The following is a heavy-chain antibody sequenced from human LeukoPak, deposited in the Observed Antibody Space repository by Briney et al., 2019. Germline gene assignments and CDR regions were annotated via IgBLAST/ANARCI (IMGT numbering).Heavy chain of an antibody. J-gene: IGHJ4*02. Sequence: PSETLSLTCTVSGGSISSSSYYWGWIRQPPGKGLEWIGSIYYSGSTYYNPSLKSRVTISVDTSKNQFSLKLSSVTAADTAVYYCASPKNYDYVWGSYRIPFGYWGQGTLVTVSS. CDR2: IYYSGST. CDR3: ASPKNYDYVWGSYRIPFGY. CDR1: GGSISSSSYY. D-gene: IGHD3-16*02. V-gene: IGHV4-39*01.